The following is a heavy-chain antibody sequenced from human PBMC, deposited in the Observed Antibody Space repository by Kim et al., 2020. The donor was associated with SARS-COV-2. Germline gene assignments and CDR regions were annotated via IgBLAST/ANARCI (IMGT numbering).Heavy chain of an antibody. CDR3: ARHRGYYYYYMDV. J-gene: IGHJ6*03. V-gene: IGHV5-51*01. Sequence: YNPSLQGKVNISAAKSISTAYLQWSSLKASDTAMYYCARHRGYYYYYMDVWGKGTTVTVSS. D-gene: IGHD3-10*01.